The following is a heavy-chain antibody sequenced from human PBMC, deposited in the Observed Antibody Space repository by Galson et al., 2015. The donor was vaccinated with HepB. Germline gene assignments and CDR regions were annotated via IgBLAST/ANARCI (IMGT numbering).Heavy chain of an antibody. CDR1: GFTFSSYE. CDR3: ARGRFFDY. J-gene: IGHJ4*02. CDR2: INSFDSTK. Sequence: SLRLSCAASGFTFSSYEMNWVRQAPGKGLEWVSYINSFDSTKYYSDSVKGRFTISRDNAENSLFLQVNSLRPEDTAVYYCARGRFFDYWGQGALITVSS. D-gene: IGHD5-24*01. V-gene: IGHV3-48*03.